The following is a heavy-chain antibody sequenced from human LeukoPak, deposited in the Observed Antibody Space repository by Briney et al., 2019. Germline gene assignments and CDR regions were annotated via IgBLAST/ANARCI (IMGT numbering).Heavy chain of an antibody. D-gene: IGHD5-18*01. J-gene: IGHJ4*02. V-gene: IGHV3-7*03. CDR3: AKDLGYSYGFFDY. CDR1: GFIFSNYW. Sequence: PGGSLRLSCAASGFIFSNYWMSWVRQAPGKGLEWVASIKRDGSEKYYVDSVKGRFTISKDNAKNSLYLQMNSLRAEDTAVYYCAKDLGYSYGFFDYWGQGTLVTVSS. CDR2: IKRDGSEK.